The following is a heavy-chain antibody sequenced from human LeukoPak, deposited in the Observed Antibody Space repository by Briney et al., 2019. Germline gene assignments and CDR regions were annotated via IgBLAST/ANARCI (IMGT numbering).Heavy chain of an antibody. CDR3: ARDGCENSSSRGAFDI. CDR2: INWNGGST. J-gene: IGHJ3*02. V-gene: IGHV3-20*01. D-gene: IGHD6-6*01. Sequence: PGGSLRLSCAASGFTFDDYGMSWVRQAPGKGLEWVSGINWNGGSTGYADSVKGRFTISRDNAKNSLYLQMNSLRAEDTALYHCARDGCENSSSRGAFDIWGQGTMVSVSS. CDR1: GFTFDDYG.